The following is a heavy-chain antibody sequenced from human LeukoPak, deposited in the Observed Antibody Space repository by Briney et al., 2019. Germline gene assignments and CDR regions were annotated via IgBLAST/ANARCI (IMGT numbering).Heavy chain of an antibody. J-gene: IGHJ5*02. CDR2: IWYDGSNK. CDR3: ARRGRLVLRNWFDP. CDR1: GFTFSSYG. Sequence: GGSLRLSCAASGFTFSSYGMHWVRQAPGKGLEWVAVIWYDGSNKYYADSVKGRFTISRDNSKNTLYLQMNSLRAEDTAVYYCARRGRLVLRNWFDPWGQGPLVTVSS. D-gene: IGHD6-6*01. V-gene: IGHV3-33*01.